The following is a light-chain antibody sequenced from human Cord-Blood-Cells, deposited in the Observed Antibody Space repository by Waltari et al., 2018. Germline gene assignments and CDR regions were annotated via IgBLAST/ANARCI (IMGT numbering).Light chain of an antibody. J-gene: IGLJ1*01. Sequence: SYVLTQPPSVSVAPGKTARLTCGANTIGRKRVPWYQPKPGQAPVRAVYDYSDRPSGIPERFSGSNSGNTATLTISRVEAGDEADYYCQVWDSSSDHPVFGTGTKVTVL. V-gene: IGLV3-21*03. CDR3: QVWDSSSDHPV. CDR1: TIGRKR. CDR2: DYS.